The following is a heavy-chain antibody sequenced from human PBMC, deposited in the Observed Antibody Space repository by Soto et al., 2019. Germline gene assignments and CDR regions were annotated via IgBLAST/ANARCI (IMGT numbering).Heavy chain of an antibody. CDR2: INAGNGNT. CDR1: GYTFTSYA. Sequence: ASVKVSCKASGYTFTSYAMHWVRQAPGQRLEWMGWINAGNGNTKYSQKFQSRVTITRDTSASTAYMELSSLRSEDTAVYYCARDPGGSRNRDYYYGMDVWGQGTTVTVSS. D-gene: IGHD1-1*01. CDR3: ARDPGGSRNRDYYYGMDV. V-gene: IGHV1-3*01. J-gene: IGHJ6*02.